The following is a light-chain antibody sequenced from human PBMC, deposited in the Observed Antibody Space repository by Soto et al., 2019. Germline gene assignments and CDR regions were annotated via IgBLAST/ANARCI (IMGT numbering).Light chain of an antibody. J-gene: IGKJ1*01. CDR3: MQSLQTPLT. CDR2: LGS. Sequence: DIVMTQSPLSRPVTPGEPASISCRSSQSLRERNGYNCLEWYLQKPGQSPQLLIYLGSNRASGVPDRFSGSGSGTDFTLKISRVEADDVGVYYCMQSLQTPLTFGQGTKVEIK. CDR1: QSLRERNGYNC. V-gene: IGKV2-28*01.